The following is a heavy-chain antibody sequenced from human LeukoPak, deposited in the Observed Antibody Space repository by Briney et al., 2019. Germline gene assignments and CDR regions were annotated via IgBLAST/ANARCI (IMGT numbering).Heavy chain of an antibody. D-gene: IGHD3-9*01. Sequence: SVKVSCKASGGTFSSYAISWVRQAPGQGLEWMGGIIPIFGTANYAQKFQGRVTITADESTSTAYMELSSLRSEDTAVYYCARDLRYDILTGFDYWGQGTLVTVSS. CDR1: GGTFSSYA. CDR3: ARDLRYDILTGFDY. CDR2: IIPIFGTA. J-gene: IGHJ4*02. V-gene: IGHV1-69*13.